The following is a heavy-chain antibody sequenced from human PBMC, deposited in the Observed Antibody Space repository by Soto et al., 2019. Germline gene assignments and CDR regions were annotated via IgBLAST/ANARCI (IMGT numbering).Heavy chain of an antibody. Sequence: QVQLVQSGAEVKKPGSSVKVSCTASGGTFSSHAFSWVRQAPGQGLEWMGGTIPVFGTPNYAQRFQGRVTITADQSTSTSYMELRSLRSEDTAIYYCASFRDSYNYYFGYWGQGTLVTVSS. CDR2: TIPVFGTP. CDR3: ASFRDSYNYYFGY. V-gene: IGHV1-69*01. D-gene: IGHD5-12*01. J-gene: IGHJ4*02. CDR1: GGTFSSHA.